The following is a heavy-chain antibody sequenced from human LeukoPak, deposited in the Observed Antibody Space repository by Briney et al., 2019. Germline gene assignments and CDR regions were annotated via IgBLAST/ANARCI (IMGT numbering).Heavy chain of an antibody. CDR3: AKSGLNRFDY. CDR1: GFTFSSYA. D-gene: IGHD2-15*01. V-gene: IGHV3-23*01. CDR2: ISGGGST. J-gene: IGHJ4*02. Sequence: GGSLRLSCAASGFTFSSYAMSWVRQAPGKGLEWVSAISGGGSTYYADSVKGRFTISRDNSKNTLYLQMNSLRAEDTAVYYCAKSGLNRFDYWGQGTLVTVSS.